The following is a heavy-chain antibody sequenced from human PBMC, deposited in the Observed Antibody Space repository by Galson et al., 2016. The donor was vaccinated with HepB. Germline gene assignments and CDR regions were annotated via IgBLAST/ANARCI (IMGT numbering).Heavy chain of an antibody. CDR1: GYTFSNND. CDR2: INPNGGST. D-gene: IGHD1-26*01. V-gene: IGHV1-46*01. CDR3: AREGATVISGFLDH. Sequence: SVKVSCKASGYTFSNNDVHWVRQALGQGLELEWMGLINPNGGSTSYAQKFQGRVTMTRDASTSTVYMQLSSLTSEDTAIYYCAREGATVISGFLDHWGQGTRVTVSS. J-gene: IGHJ4*02.